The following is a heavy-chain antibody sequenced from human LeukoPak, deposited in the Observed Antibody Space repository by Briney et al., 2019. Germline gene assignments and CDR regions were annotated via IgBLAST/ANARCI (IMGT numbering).Heavy chain of an antibody. Sequence: GESLKISCKGSGYSFSTYWIAWVRQMPGKGLEWMGIIYPGDSDTTYSPSFQGQVTISADKSISTAYLQWSSLKASDTAMYYCARSIAVAGISGYYFDYWGQGTLVTVSS. D-gene: IGHD6-19*01. CDR1: GYSFSTYW. CDR2: IYPGDSDT. V-gene: IGHV5-51*01. J-gene: IGHJ4*02. CDR3: ARSIAVAGISGYYFDY.